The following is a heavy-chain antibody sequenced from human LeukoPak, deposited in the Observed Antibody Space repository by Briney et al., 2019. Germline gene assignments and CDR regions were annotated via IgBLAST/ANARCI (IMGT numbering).Heavy chain of an antibody. J-gene: IGHJ4*02. CDR2: IYTTGAT. CDR3: GRQGYTASHYFFDY. V-gene: IGHV4-4*07. CDR1: SGSINSYY. D-gene: IGHD2-2*02. Sequence: PSETLSLTCTVSSGSINSYYWGWVRQPPGRGLEWIGRIYTTGATQYNPSLKSRVTMSVDTSINQFSLNLRSMTAADTAVYYCGRQGYTASHYFFDYWSQGSLVAVS.